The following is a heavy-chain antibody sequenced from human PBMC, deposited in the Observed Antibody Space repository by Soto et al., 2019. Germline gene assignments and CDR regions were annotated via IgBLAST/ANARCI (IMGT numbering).Heavy chain of an antibody. V-gene: IGHV2-5*01. CDR2: IYWNDDK. CDR1: GFSLSTSGVG. CDR3: VHRLRYCSSTSCYRGYNWFDP. D-gene: IGHD2-2*02. Sequence: SGPTLVNPTQTLTLTCTFSGFSLSTSGVGVGWIRQPPGKALEWLALIYWNDDKRYSPSLKSRLTITKDTSKNQVVLTMTNMDPVDTATYYCVHRLRYCSSTSCYRGYNWFDPWGQGTLVTVSS. J-gene: IGHJ5*02.